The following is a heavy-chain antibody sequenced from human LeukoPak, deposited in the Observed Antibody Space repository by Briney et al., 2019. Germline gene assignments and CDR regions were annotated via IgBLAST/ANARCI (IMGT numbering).Heavy chain of an antibody. CDR1: GGSISSGGYY. D-gene: IGHD6-13*01. V-gene: IGHV4-31*03. Sequence: SETLSLTCTVSGGSISSGGYYWSWIRQHPGKGLEWIGYIYDSGSTYYNPSLKSRVTISVDTSKNQFSLKLSSVTAADTAVYDCARETRPAAGPIGFDPWGQGTLVTVSS. CDR2: IYDSGST. J-gene: IGHJ5*02. CDR3: ARETRPAAGPIGFDP.